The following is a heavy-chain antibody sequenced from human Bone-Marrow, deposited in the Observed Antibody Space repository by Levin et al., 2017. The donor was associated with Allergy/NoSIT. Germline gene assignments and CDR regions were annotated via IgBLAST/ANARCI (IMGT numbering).Heavy chain of an antibody. D-gene: IGHD2/OR15-2a*01. CDR1: GFTFNAYA. CDR2: MSGTTGSH. V-gene: IGHV3-23*01. CDR3: AKGKTVYFYYNGMDA. Sequence: GESLKISCVASGFTFNAYAMNWVRRAPGKGLEWVSAMSGTTGSHYYADSVKGRFTISRDSSKNTLFLQMDSLRVEDTATYYCAKGKTVYFYYNGMDAWGQGTTVTVFS. J-gene: IGHJ6*02.